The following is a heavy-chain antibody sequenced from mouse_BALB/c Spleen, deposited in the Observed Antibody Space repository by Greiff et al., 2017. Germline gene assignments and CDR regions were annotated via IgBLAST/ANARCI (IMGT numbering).Heavy chain of an antibody. V-gene: IGHV5-4*02. D-gene: IGHD1-1*01. Sequence: EVKVVESGGGLVKPGGSLKLSCAASGFTFSDYYMYWVRQTPEKRLEWVATISDGGSYTYYPDSVKGRFTISRDNAKNNLYLQMSSLKSEDTAMYYCARGTTVASYAMDYWGQGTSVTVSS. J-gene: IGHJ4*01. CDR2: ISDGGSYT. CDR1: GFTFSDYY. CDR3: ARGTTVASYAMDY.